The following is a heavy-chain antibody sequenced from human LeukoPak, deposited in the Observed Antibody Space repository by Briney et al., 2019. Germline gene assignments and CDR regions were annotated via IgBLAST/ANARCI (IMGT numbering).Heavy chain of an antibody. J-gene: IGHJ5*02. CDR3: AKRNYYGSGSYYKGYNWFDP. CDR1: GFTFSSYG. V-gene: IGHV3-30*02. Sequence: GGSPRLSCAASGFTFSSYGMHWVRQAPGKGLEWVAFIRYDGSNKYYADSVKGRFTISRDNSKNTLYLQMNSLRAEDTAVYYCAKRNYYGSGSYYKGYNWFDPWGQGTLVTVSS. CDR2: IRYDGSNK. D-gene: IGHD3-10*01.